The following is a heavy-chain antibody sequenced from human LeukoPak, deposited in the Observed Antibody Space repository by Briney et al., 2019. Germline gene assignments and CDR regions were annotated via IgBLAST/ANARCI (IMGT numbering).Heavy chain of an antibody. Sequence: ASETLSLTCTVSGFSISSYYWSWIRQPAGKGLEWIGRIYTSGSTNYNPSLKSRVTMSVDTSKNQFSLKLSSVTAADTAVYYCARDGYYDFWSGSSFYYYGMDVWGQGTTVTVSS. D-gene: IGHD3-3*01. CDR1: GFSISSYY. J-gene: IGHJ6*02. V-gene: IGHV4-4*07. CDR2: IYTSGST. CDR3: ARDGYYDFWSGSSFYYYGMDV.